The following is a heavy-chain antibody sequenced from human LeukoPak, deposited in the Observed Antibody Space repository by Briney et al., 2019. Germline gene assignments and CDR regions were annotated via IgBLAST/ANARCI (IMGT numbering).Heavy chain of an antibody. J-gene: IGHJ4*02. D-gene: IGHD1-26*01. CDR3: ARLRSGSEDY. Sequence: SETLSLTCTVSDDSISDYYWSWIRQTPGKGLEWIGYIYYSGSTNYNPSLKSRVTISVDTSKNQFSLKLSSVTAADTAVYYCARLRSGSEDYWGQGTLVTVSS. V-gene: IGHV4-59*01. CDR2: IYYSGST. CDR1: DDSISDYY.